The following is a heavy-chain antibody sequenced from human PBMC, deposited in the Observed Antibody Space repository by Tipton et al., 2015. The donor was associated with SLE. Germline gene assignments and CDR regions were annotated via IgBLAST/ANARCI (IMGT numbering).Heavy chain of an antibody. J-gene: IGHJ3*02. D-gene: IGHD6-13*01. CDR3: ARVVAAAGSEGDAFDI. V-gene: IGHV4-34*01. CDR2: INHSGST. CDR1: GGSFSGYY. Sequence: TLSLTCAVYGGSFSGYYWSWIRQPPGKGLEWIGEINHSGSTNYNPSLKSRVTISVDTSKNQFSLKLSSVTAADTAVYYCARVVAAAGSEGDAFDIWGQGTMVTVSS.